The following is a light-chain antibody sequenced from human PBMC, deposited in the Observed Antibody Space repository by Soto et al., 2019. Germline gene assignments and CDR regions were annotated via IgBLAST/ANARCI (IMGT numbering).Light chain of an antibody. J-gene: IGKJ1*01. CDR2: KAS. Sequence: DIQMTQSPSTLSASVGDRVTITCRASQSISSWLAWYQQKPGKAPKLLIYKASSLESGVPSRFSGSGSGTEFTLTISSLRPDDFATYYCQHGWTFGQGTKVEIK. V-gene: IGKV1-5*03. CDR1: QSISSW. CDR3: QHGWT.